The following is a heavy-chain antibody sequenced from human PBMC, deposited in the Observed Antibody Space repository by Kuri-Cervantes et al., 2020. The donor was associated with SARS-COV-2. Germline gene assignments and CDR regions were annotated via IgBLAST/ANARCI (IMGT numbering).Heavy chain of an antibody. V-gene: IGHV3-53*01. D-gene: IGHD5-24*01. CDR3: ARGNGYNYNFDY. Sequence: GESLKISCAASGFTVSSNYMSWVRQAPGKGLEWVSVIYSGGSTYYADSVKGRFTISRDNAKNSLYLQMNSLRAEDTAVYYCARGNGYNYNFDYWGQGTLVTVSS. J-gene: IGHJ4*02. CDR1: GFTVSSNY. CDR2: IYSGGST.